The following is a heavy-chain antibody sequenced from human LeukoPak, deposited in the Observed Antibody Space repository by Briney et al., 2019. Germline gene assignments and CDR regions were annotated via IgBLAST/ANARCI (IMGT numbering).Heavy chain of an antibody. J-gene: IGHJ4*02. D-gene: IGHD5-24*01. Sequence: PGGSLRLSCAASGFTVSSNYMSWVRQAPGKGLEWVSVIYSGGSTNYADSVKGRFTISRDNSKNTLYLQMSSLRAEDTAVYYCARWLQSLAYFDHWGQGTLVTVSS. V-gene: IGHV3-53*01. CDR3: ARWLQSLAYFDH. CDR2: IYSGGST. CDR1: GFTVSSNY.